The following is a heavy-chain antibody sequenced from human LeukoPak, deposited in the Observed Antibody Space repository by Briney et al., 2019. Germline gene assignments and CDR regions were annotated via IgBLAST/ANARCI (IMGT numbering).Heavy chain of an antibody. CDR1: GGAIAGYS. J-gene: IGHJ5*02. V-gene: IGHV4-59*01. D-gene: IGHD2-2*01. Sequence: SETLSLTCTVSGGAIAGYSWSWIRQPPGKGLEWIGYIYYSGSTNYNPSLKSRVTISVDTSKNQFSLKLNSVTAADTAVYYCARTTEDCSSTSCYQYWFDPWGQGTLVTVSS. CDR3: ARTTEDCSSTSCYQYWFDP. CDR2: IYYSGST.